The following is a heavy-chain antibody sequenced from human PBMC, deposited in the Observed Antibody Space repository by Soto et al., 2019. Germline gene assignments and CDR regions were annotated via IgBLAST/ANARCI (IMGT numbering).Heavy chain of an antibody. CDR1: GYTFTGYY. CDR2: INPNSGGT. Sequence: ASVKVSCKASGYTFTGYYMHWVRQAPGQGLEWMGWINPNSGGTNYAQKFQGWVTMTRDTSISTAYMELSRLRSDDTAVYYCARAPPTPYYYGSGSYYHGYYYYGMDVWGQGTTVTVSS. J-gene: IGHJ6*02. D-gene: IGHD3-10*01. V-gene: IGHV1-2*04. CDR3: ARAPPTPYYYGSGSYYHGYYYYGMDV.